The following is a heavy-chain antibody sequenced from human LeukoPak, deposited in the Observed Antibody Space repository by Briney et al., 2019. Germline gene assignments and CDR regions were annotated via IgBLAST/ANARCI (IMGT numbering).Heavy chain of an antibody. CDR2: IYPGDSDT. CDR3: ARSIAAAGAPDY. Sequence: GESLKIFCKGSGYSFTSYWIGCVRQMPGKGLEWMGIIYPGDSDTRYSPSFQGQVTISADKSISTAYLRWSSLKASDTAMYYCARSIAAAGAPDYWGQGTLVTVSS. D-gene: IGHD6-13*01. CDR1: GYSFTSYW. J-gene: IGHJ4*02. V-gene: IGHV5-51*01.